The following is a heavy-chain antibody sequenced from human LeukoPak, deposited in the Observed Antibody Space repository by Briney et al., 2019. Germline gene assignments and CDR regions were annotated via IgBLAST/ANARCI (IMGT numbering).Heavy chain of an antibody. D-gene: IGHD6-6*01. CDR1: GGSFSGYY. CDR3: ASGGQLVRRYDY. V-gene: IGHV4-34*01. CDR2: INHSGST. Sequence: SETLSLTCAVYGGSFSGYYWSWTRQPPGKGLERIGEINHSGSTNYNPSLKSRVTISVDTSKNQFSLKLSSVTAADTAVYYCASGGQLVRRYDYWGQGTLVTVSS. J-gene: IGHJ4*02.